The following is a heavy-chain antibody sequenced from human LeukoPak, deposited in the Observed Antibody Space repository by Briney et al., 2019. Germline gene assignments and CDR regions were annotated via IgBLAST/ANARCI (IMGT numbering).Heavy chain of an antibody. Sequence: SGSLRLSCAASEFPFSSHWMYWVRQAPGKGLVWVARLSGDGSTTRHADSVKGRFTISRDNAKSTLYLQMDSLRVEDTALYYCARGIASSRSVAIDLWGRGTLVVVSS. CDR1: EFPFSSHW. CDR2: LSGDGSTT. J-gene: IGHJ4*02. CDR3: ARGIASSRSVAIDL. D-gene: IGHD6-13*01. V-gene: IGHV3-74*01.